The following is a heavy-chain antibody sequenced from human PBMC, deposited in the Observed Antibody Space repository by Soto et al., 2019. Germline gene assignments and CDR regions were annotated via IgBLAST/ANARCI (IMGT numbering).Heavy chain of an antibody. D-gene: IGHD2-21*01. CDR2: ITNNGDDT. Sequence: EVQLLESGGGLIHPGGSLKLSCRASGFNFSSYAMSWLRQAPGQGLEWVSSITNNGDDTYYRDSVKGRFTIARDNAENTLYLEMDTPRTKATGRYCCARDRLASVVIEGTFYSGQGTQVTVSS. CDR1: GFNFSSYA. V-gene: IGHV3-23*01. CDR3: ARDRLASVVIEGTFY. J-gene: IGHJ4*02.